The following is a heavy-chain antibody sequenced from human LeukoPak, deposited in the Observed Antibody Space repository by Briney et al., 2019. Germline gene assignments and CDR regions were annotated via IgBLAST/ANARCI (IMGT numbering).Heavy chain of an antibody. CDR3: ARGYCTSSTSSRNCFDP. Sequence: ASVKVSCKASGYTFTGSYMHWVRQAPGQGLEWMGWINPSNGGTNYAQKFQGRVTMTREKSIRTVYMELSRLSSDDTAVYYCARGYCTSSTSSRNCFDPWGQGTLLTVSS. J-gene: IGHJ5*02. D-gene: IGHD2-2*01. V-gene: IGHV1-2*02. CDR2: INPSNGGT. CDR1: GYTFTGSY.